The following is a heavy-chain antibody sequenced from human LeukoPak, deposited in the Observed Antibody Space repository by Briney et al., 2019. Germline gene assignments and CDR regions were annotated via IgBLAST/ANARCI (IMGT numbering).Heavy chain of an antibody. D-gene: IGHD6-6*01. CDR2: INHSGST. Sequence: GSLRLSCAASGFTFSSYSMNWVRQAPGKGLEWIGEINHSGSTNYNPSLKSRVTISVDTSKNQFSLKRSSVTAADTAVYYCARGGYSSSSDYYYYYYGMDVWGQGTTVTVSS. V-gene: IGHV4-34*01. CDR3: ARGGYSSSSDYYYYYYGMDV. J-gene: IGHJ6*02. CDR1: GFTFSSYS.